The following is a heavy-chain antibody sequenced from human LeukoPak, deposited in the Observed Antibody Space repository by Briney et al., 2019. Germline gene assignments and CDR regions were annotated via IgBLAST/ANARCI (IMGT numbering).Heavy chain of an antibody. Sequence: KSSETLSLTCSVSGGSISSSSSDYYWGWVRQPPGRGLEWIGSISYSWTTYYSPSLKSRVTISADTSNNQFSLKLTSVTAADTAVYYCARHRHSHHYDYWGQGTLVTVSS. V-gene: IGHV4-39*01. D-gene: IGHD5-18*01. CDR1: GGSISSSSSDYY. CDR3: ARHRHSHHYDY. J-gene: IGHJ4*02. CDR2: ISYSWTT.